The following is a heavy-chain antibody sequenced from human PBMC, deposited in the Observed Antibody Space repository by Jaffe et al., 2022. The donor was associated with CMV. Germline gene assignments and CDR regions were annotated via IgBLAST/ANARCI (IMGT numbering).Heavy chain of an antibody. CDR2: ISSSSSYI. V-gene: IGHV3-21*01. Sequence: EVQLVESGGGLVKPGGSLRLSCAASGFTFSSYSMNWVRQAPGKGLEWVSSISSSSSYIYYADSVKGRFTISRDNAKNSLYLQMNSLRAEDTAVYYCARYFSGSGRYWFDPWGQGTLVTVSS. CDR3: ARYFSGSGRYWFDP. J-gene: IGHJ5*02. CDR1: GFTFSSYS. D-gene: IGHD3-10*01.